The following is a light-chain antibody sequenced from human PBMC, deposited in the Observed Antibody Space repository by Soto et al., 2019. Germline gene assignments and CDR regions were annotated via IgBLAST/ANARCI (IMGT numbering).Light chain of an antibody. CDR3: QQYNNYLTWT. J-gene: IGKJ1*01. CDR1: QSISRW. CDR2: DAS. Sequence: DIQMTQSPSTLSASVGDRVTITCQASQSISRWLAWYQQRPGKAPKILIFDASILASGVPSRFSGSGSGTEFTLTISSLQPDDFATYYCQQYNNYLTWTFGQGTKVEVK. V-gene: IGKV1-5*01.